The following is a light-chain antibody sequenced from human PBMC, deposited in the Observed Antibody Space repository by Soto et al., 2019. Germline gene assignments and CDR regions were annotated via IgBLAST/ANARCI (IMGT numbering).Light chain of an antibody. V-gene: IGLV2-14*01. CDR2: DVS. Sequence: QSALTQPASVCGSPGQSITISCTGTSSDVGGYNYVSWYQQHPGKAPKLMIYDVSNRPSGVSNRFSGSKSGNTASLTISGLQTKDEADYYCSSYTSSSALVVFGGGTKLTVL. J-gene: IGLJ2*01. CDR3: SSYTSSSALVV. CDR1: SSDVGGYNY.